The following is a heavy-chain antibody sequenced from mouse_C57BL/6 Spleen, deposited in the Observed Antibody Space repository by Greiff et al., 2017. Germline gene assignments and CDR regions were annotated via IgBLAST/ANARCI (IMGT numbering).Heavy chain of an antibody. CDR2: INPNNGGT. V-gene: IGHV1-26*01. CDR1: GYTFTDYY. Sequence: EVQLQQSGPELVKPGASVKISCKASGYTFTDYYMNWVKQSHGKSLEWIGDINPNNGGTSYNQKFKGKATLTVDKSSSTAYMELRSLTSEDSAVYYCARGGTTVVWGFDVWGTGTTVTVSS. CDR3: ARGGTTVVWGFDV. D-gene: IGHD1-1*01. J-gene: IGHJ1*03.